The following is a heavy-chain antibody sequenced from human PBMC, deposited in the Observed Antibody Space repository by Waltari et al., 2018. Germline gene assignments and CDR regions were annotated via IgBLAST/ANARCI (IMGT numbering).Heavy chain of an antibody. Sequence: EVQLLESGGGLVQPGGSLRLSCAASGFTFSSYAMSWVLQAPGRGLEWVSAISGSGGRTYYADSVKGRFTISRDNSKNTLYLQMNSLRAEDTAVYYCAKGPDWNYARFSDYWGQGTLVTVSS. CDR1: GFTFSSYA. D-gene: IGHD1-7*01. J-gene: IGHJ4*02. CDR3: AKGPDWNYARFSDY. CDR2: ISGSGGRT. V-gene: IGHV3-23*01.